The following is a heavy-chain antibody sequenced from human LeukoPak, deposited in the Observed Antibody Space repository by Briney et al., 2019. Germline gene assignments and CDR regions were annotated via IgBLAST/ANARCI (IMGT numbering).Heavy chain of an antibody. J-gene: IGHJ6*02. CDR1: GYTFTIYD. D-gene: IGHD2-2*01. CDR2: MNPNSGNT. Sequence: ASVTVSCKASGYTFTIYDINWVRQATGQGLEWMGWMNPNSGNTGYAQKFQGRVTMTRNTSISTAYMELSSLRSEDTAVYYCARGEGYCSSTSCYPGSGMDVWGQGTTVTVSS. CDR3: ARGEGYCSSTSCYPGSGMDV. V-gene: IGHV1-8*01.